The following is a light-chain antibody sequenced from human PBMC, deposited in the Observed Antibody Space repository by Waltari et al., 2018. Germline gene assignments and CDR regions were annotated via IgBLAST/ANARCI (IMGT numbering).Light chain of an antibody. V-gene: IGLV2-14*03. Sequence: QSALTQPASVSGSPGQSITISCTGTSSDVGGYHYVSWYQHHPGKAPKLMIYDVTNRPSGVSNRFSGSKSGNTASLTISGLQAEDEADYYCSSYTSSGTGVLFGGGTKLSVL. CDR2: DVT. CDR3: SSYTSSGTGVL. CDR1: SSDVGGYHY. J-gene: IGLJ2*01.